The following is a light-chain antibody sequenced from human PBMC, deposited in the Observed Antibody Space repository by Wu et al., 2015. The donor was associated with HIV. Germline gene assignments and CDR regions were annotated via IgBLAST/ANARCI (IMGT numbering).Light chain of an antibody. CDR2: AAS. CDR1: QGIGSY. CDR3: QRLYDYPLWT. J-gene: IGKJ2*02. V-gene: IGKV1-9*01. Sequence: DIQLTQSPSFLSASIGDRVTITCRASQGIGSYLAWYQQKPGKVPKLLIYAASTLQSGVPSRFSGSGSGTKFTLTINNLQPDDFATYYCQRLYDYPLWTFGQGTKLELK.